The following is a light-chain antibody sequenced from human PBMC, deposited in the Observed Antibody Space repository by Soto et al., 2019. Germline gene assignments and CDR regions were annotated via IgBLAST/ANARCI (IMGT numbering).Light chain of an antibody. V-gene: IGLV2-14*01. Sequence: QSALTQPASVSGSPGQSITISCTGTSSDVGGYNYVSWYQLHPGEAPKLGIYEVTDRPSGVSDRFSGSKSGNTASLTISGLQADDEADYYCSSYTTGSSLVVFGGGTKLTVL. CDR1: SSDVGGYNY. CDR2: EVT. CDR3: SSYTTGSSLVV. J-gene: IGLJ2*01.